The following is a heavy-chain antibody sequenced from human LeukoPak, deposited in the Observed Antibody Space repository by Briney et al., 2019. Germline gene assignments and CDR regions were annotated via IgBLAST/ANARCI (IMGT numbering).Heavy chain of an antibody. J-gene: IGHJ5*02. CDR2: ISYDGSNK. V-gene: IGHV3-30-3*01. Sequence: PGGSLRLSCAASGFTFSSYAMHWVRQAPGKGLEWVAVISYDGSNKYYADSVKGRFTISRDNSKNTLYLQMNSLRAEDTAVYYCARGREDIVVVVAATEASGLDPWGQGTLVTVSS. CDR1: GFTFSSYA. CDR3: ARGREDIVVVVAATEASGLDP. D-gene: IGHD2-15*01.